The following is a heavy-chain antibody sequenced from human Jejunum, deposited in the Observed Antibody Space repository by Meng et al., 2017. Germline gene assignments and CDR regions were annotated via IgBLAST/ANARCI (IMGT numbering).Heavy chain of an antibody. CDR1: GYTFVNYW. CDR3: ARVGVEATTGFDS. CDR2: IFPGGSDI. V-gene: IGHV5-51*07. Sequence: GESLKISCKGSGYTFVNYWIAWVHQLPGKGLEWMGIIFPGGSDIRYSPSFQGQVTLSVDRSITTAYLQWSSLKASDTAIYYCARVGVEATTGFDSWGQGTLVTVSS. J-gene: IGHJ4*02. D-gene: IGHD2-15*01.